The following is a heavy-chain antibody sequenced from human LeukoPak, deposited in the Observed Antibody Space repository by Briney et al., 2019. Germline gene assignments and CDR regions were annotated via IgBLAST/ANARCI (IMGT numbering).Heavy chain of an antibody. CDR2: IGTAGDT. CDR3: ARGRPYYYYYMDV. J-gene: IGHJ6*03. CDR1: GFTFSSYD. V-gene: IGHV3-13*01. Sequence: GGSLRLSCAASGFTFSSYDMHWVRQATGKGLEWVSAIGTAGDTYYPGSVKCRFTISRENAKNSLYLQMNSLRAGGTAVYYCARGRPYYYYYMDVWGKGTTVTVSS.